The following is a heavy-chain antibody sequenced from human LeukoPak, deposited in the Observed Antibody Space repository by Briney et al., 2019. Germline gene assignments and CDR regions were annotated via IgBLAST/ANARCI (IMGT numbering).Heavy chain of an antibody. CDR3: ARGSSGYSYG. CDR2: ISYSGST. D-gene: IGHD5-18*01. V-gene: IGHV4-59*01. J-gene: IGHJ4*02. CDR1: GGSISSYY. Sequence: SETLSLTCTVSGGSISSYYWSWIRQPPGKGLEWIGYISYSGSTNYNPSLKSRVTISVDTSKNQFSLKLSSVTAADTAVYYCARGSSGYSYGRGQGTLVTVSS.